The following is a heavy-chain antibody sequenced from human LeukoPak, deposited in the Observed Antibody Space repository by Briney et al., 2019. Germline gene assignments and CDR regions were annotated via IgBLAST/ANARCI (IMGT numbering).Heavy chain of an antibody. CDR2: IYHSGST. J-gene: IGHJ6*02. Sequence: PSETLSLTCAVSGGSISSSNWWSWVRQPPGKGLEWIGEIYHSGSTNYNPSLKSRVTISVDKSKNQFSLKLSSVTAADTAVYYCARDLDGSSSTYYYGMDVWGQGTTVTVSS. CDR1: GGSISSSNW. V-gene: IGHV4-4*02. D-gene: IGHD1-26*01. CDR3: ARDLDGSSSTYYYGMDV.